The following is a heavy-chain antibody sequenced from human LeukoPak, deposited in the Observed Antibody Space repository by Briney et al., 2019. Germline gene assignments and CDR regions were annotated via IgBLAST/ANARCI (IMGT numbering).Heavy chain of an antibody. CDR2: ISGSGGST. CDR1: GFTFSSYG. J-gene: IGHJ4*02. V-gene: IGHV3-23*01. CDR3: AKDTDRDGYNSWDFDY. Sequence: PGGTLRLSCAASGFTFSSYGMSWVRQAPGKGLEWVSGISGSGGSTYYADSVKGRVTISRDNSKNTLYLQMNSLRAEDTAVYYCAKDTDRDGYNSWDFDYWGQGTLVTVSS. D-gene: IGHD5-24*01.